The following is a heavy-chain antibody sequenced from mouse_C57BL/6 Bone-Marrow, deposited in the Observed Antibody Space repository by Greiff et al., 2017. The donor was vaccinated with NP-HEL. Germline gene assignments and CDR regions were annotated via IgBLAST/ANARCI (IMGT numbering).Heavy chain of an antibody. J-gene: IGHJ1*03. Sequence: QVQLQQSGAELARPGASVKLSCKASGYTFTSYGISWVKQRTGQGLEWIGEIYPRSGNTYYNEKFKGKATLTADKSSSTAYMELRSLTSEDSAVYFCAKYYGSSYGYFDGWGTGTTVTVSS. D-gene: IGHD1-1*01. CDR1: GYTFTSYG. CDR3: AKYYGSSYGYFDG. CDR2: IYPRSGNT. V-gene: IGHV1-81*01.